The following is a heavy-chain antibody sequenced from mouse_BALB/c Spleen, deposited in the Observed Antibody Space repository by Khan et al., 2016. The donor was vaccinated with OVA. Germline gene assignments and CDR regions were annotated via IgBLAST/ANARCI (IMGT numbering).Heavy chain of an antibody. V-gene: IGHV1S41*01. CDR3: ARSNNYGRSIYALDY. CDR1: GYTFNSFW. CDR2: ISPGSGST. Sequence: DLVKPGASVKLSCKASGYTFNSFWIHWIKQGPGQGLEWIGQISPGSGSTYYNGVFRGKATLTVDTSSRTAYFQLNSLSSEDSAVYFCARSNNYGRSIYALDYWGQGTSVTVSS. J-gene: IGHJ4*01. D-gene: IGHD1-1*01.